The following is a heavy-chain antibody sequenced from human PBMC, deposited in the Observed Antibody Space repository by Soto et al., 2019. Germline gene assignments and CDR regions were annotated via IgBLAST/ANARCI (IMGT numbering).Heavy chain of an antibody. J-gene: IGHJ4*02. Sequence: QVQLVESGGGVVQPGRSLRISCAASGFTFSSYGMPWVRQAPGKGLEWVAVISYDGSNKYYADSVKGRFTISRDNSKNTLYLQMNGLRAEDTAVYYCAKYRYYGSGSYADYWGQGTLVTVSS. CDR3: AKYRYYGSGSYADY. V-gene: IGHV3-30*18. D-gene: IGHD3-10*01. CDR2: ISYDGSNK. CDR1: GFTFSSYG.